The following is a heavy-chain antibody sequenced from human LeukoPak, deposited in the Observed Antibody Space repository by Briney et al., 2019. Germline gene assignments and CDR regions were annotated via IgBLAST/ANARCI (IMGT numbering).Heavy chain of an antibody. V-gene: IGHV3-23*01. CDR2: IIGSGRST. CDR1: GFTFSSYA. J-gene: IGHJ4*02. CDR3: AKGFNYYASGSHFDS. Sequence: PGGSLRLSCAASGFTFSSYAMNWVRQAPGKGLEWVSGIIGSGRSTYYADSVKGRFSISRDNSKNTVYLQMNSLRVEDTAVYFCAKGFNYYASGSHFDSWGQGTLVTVSS. D-gene: IGHD3-10*01.